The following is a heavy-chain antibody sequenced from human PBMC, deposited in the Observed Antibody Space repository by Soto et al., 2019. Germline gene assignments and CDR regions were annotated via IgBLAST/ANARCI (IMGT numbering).Heavy chain of an antibody. CDR2: IYYGGST. Sequence: SETLSLTCTVSGGSISSGGYYWSWIRQHPGKGLEWIGYIYYGGSTYYNPSLKSRVTISVDTSKNQFSLKLTSVTVADTAVYYCARVGYCSGGSCYGYYYYYGMDVWGQGTTVTVSS. J-gene: IGHJ6*02. V-gene: IGHV4-31*03. CDR3: ARVGYCSGGSCYGYYYYYGMDV. D-gene: IGHD2-15*01. CDR1: GGSISSGGYY.